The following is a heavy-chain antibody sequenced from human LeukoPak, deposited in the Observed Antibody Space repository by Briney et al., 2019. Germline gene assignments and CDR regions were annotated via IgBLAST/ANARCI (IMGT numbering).Heavy chain of an antibody. Sequence: GGSLRLSCAASGFTVSSNYMNWVRQAPGKGLEWVSVIYGGGNIYYADSVKGRFTVSRDNSKNTLYLQMNSLRAEDTAVYYCARGAGYNYPYYFDYWGQGTLVTVSS. CDR1: GFTVSSNY. CDR2: IYGGGNI. V-gene: IGHV3-53*01. CDR3: ARGAGYNYPYYFDY. J-gene: IGHJ4*02. D-gene: IGHD5-24*01.